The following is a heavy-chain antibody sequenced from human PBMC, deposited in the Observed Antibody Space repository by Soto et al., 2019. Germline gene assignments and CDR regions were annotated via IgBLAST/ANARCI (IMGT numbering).Heavy chain of an antibody. Sequence: EVQLVESGGGLVQPGGSLRLSCAASGFTFSSYSMNWVRQAPGKGLEWVSYISSSSSTIYYADSVKGRFTISRDNAKNSLYLQMNSLRDEDTAVYYCARYCISTSCYDDFDYWDQGTLVTVSS. J-gene: IGHJ4*02. CDR1: GFTFSSYS. D-gene: IGHD2-2*01. V-gene: IGHV3-48*02. CDR2: ISSSSSTI. CDR3: ARYCISTSCYDDFDY.